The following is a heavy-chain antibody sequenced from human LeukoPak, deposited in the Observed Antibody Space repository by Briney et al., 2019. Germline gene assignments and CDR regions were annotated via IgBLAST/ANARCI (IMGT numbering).Heavy chain of an antibody. CDR2: FYYSGST. J-gene: IGHJ4*02. Sequence: SETLSLTCTVSGGSITRTSYYWGWIRQPSGEGLEWIGSFYYSGSTYYNPSLRSRVTISVDTSKNQFSLKLSSVSAADTAVYYCARHTKIGGVFYTYWGQGTLVTVSS. CDR1: GGSITRTSYY. CDR3: ARHTKIGGVFYTY. D-gene: IGHD2-8*01. V-gene: IGHV4-39*01.